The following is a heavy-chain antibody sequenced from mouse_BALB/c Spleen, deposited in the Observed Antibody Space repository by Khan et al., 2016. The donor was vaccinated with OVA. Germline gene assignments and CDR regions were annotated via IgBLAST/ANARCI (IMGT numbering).Heavy chain of an antibody. Sequence: EVELVESGGGLVKPGGSLKISCAASGFTFSNYAMSWVRQTPEKRLEWVASISSGGSTYYPDSVKGRFTISRDNDRNILYLQMSSLRSEDTAMYYCARDYWFTYWGQGTLVTVSA. J-gene: IGHJ3*01. V-gene: IGHV5-6-5*01. CDR1: GFTFSNYA. CDR3: ARDYWFTY. CDR2: ISSGGST.